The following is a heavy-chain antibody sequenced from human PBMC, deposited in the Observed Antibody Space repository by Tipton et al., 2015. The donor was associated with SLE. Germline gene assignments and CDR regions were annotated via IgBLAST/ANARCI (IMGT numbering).Heavy chain of an antibody. CDR1: GDPISDHY. Sequence: TLSLTCTVSGDPISDHYWSWIRQPPGKGLEWIGYIYYSGSTNYNPSLNSRVTISVDTSKNQFSLKLSSVTAAATAVYYCASGSSIAVPTRDYWGQGTLVTVSS. J-gene: IGHJ4*02. D-gene: IGHD6-19*01. CDR3: ASGSSIAVPTRDY. V-gene: IGHV4-59*11. CDR2: IYYSGST.